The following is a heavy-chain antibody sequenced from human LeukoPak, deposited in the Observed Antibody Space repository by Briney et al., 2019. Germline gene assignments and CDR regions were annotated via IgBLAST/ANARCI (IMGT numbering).Heavy chain of an antibody. CDR3: AQCSRYSGSCLFEY. J-gene: IGHJ4*02. Sequence: PGGSLRLSCAASGISFSTHAMTWVRQAPGKGLEWVSGISGSGGSTYYADSVKGRFTISRDNSKNTLYLQMNSLRAEDTAVYYCAQCSRYSGSCLFEYWGQGTLVTVSS. D-gene: IGHD1-26*01. V-gene: IGHV3-23*01. CDR2: ISGSGGST. CDR1: GISFSTHA.